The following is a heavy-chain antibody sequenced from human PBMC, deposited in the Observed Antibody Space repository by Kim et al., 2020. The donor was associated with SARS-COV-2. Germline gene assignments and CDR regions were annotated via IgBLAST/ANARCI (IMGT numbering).Heavy chain of an antibody. V-gene: IGHV1-69*04. CDR1: GGTFSSYA. CDR2: IIPILGIA. D-gene: IGHD3-3*01. CDR3: AREQGYYDFWSGYPADY. Sequence: SVKVSCKASGGTFSSYAISWVRQAPGQGLEWMGRIIPILGIANYAQKFQGRVTITADKSTSTAYMELSSLRSEDTAVYYCAREQGYYDFWSGYPADYWGQGTLVTVSS. J-gene: IGHJ4*02.